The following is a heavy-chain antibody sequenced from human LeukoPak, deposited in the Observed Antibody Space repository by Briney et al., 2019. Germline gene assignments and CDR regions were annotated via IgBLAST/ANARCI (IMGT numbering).Heavy chain of an antibody. V-gene: IGHV1-69*01. D-gene: IGHD3-9*01. J-gene: IGHJ4*02. CDR3: ATNRGNLRYFDWLQHNY. Sequence: SVKVSCKASGGTFSSYAISWVRQAPGQGLEWMGGIIPIFGTANYAQKFQGRVTITADESTSTAYMELSSLRSEDTAVYYCATNRGNLRYFDWLQHNYWGQGTLVTVSS. CDR2: IIPIFGTA. CDR1: GGTFSSYA.